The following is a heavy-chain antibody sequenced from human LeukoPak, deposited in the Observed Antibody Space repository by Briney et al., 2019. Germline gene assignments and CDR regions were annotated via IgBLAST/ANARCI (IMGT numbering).Heavy chain of an antibody. V-gene: IGHV4-61*01. CDR3: ARGRRWIDY. Sequence: SETLSLTCTVSGGSVSSGSYYWSWIRQPPGKGLEWIGYIYYSGSTNYNPSLKSRVTISVDTSKNQFSLKLSSVTAADTAVYYCARGRRWIDYWGQGTLVTVSS. D-gene: IGHD1-1*01. CDR2: IYYSGST. J-gene: IGHJ4*02. CDR1: GGSVSSGSYY.